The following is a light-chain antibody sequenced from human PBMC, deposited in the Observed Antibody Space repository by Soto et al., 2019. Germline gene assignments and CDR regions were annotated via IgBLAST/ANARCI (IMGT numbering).Light chain of an antibody. CDR3: QQSHSTPYT. Sequence: DIQLTQSPSSLSASVGARIPISCQASQSISRNLNWYQQMPGKAPNLLIYEAPDLQSGVPGRFSGSGSGTEFNRTISSLQPEDLATYYCQQSHSTPYTFGQGTKLEI. CDR2: EAP. CDR1: QSISRN. J-gene: IGKJ2*01. V-gene: IGKV1-39*01.